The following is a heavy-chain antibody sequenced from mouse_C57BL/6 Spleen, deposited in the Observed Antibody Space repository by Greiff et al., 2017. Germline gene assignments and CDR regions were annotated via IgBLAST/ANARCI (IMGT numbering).Heavy chain of an antibody. J-gene: IGHJ1*03. CDR3: ARSTDYGKGGWYFDV. V-gene: IGHV1-52*01. Sequence: QVQLQQPGAELVRPGSSVKLSCKASGYTFTSYWMHWVKQRPIQGLEWIGNIDPSDSETHYNQKFKDKATLTVDKSSSTAYMQLSSLTSEDSAVYYCARSTDYGKGGWYFDVWGTGTTVTVSS. CDR1: GYTFTSYW. D-gene: IGHD2-1*01. CDR2: IDPSDSET.